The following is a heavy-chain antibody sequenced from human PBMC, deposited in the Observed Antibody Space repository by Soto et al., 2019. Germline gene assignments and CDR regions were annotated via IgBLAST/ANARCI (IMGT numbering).Heavy chain of an antibody. Sequence: TSETLSLTCTVSGGSISSSSYYWGWIRQPPGKGLEWIGSIYYSGSTYYNQSLKSRVTISVDKSKNQFSLKLSSVTAADTAVYYCARLEGLATISYYFDYWGQGTLVTVSS. D-gene: IGHD3-9*01. CDR3: ARLEGLATISYYFDY. CDR2: IYYSGST. CDR1: GGSISSSSYY. J-gene: IGHJ4*02. V-gene: IGHV4-39*01.